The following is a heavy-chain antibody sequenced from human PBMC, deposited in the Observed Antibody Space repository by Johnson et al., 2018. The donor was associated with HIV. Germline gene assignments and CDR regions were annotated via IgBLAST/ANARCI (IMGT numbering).Heavy chain of an antibody. Sequence: MLLVESGGGLVKPGGSLRLSCAASGFTFSSYAMSWVRQAPGKGLEWVSAISGSGGSTYYADSVKGRFTISRDNAKNSLYLQMNSLRGEGTALYYCARGKYCTNGVCYTKGAFDIWGQGTMVTVSS. J-gene: IGHJ3*02. CDR1: GFTFSSYA. V-gene: IGHV3-23*04. CDR2: ISGSGGST. CDR3: ARGKYCTNGVCYTKGAFDI. D-gene: IGHD2-8*01.